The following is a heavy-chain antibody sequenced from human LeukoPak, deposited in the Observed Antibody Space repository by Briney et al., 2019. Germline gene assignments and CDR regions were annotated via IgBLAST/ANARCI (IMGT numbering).Heavy chain of an antibody. CDR1: GGSISSYY. D-gene: IGHD3-10*01. Sequence: PSETLSLTCTVSGGSISSYYWSWIRQPPGKGLEWIGYIYYSGSTNYNPSLKSRVTISVDTSKNQFSLKLRSVTAADTAVYFCAREASRAGTYYFDYWGQGTLLTVSS. CDR2: IYYSGST. V-gene: IGHV4-59*01. J-gene: IGHJ4*02. CDR3: AREASRAGTYYFDY.